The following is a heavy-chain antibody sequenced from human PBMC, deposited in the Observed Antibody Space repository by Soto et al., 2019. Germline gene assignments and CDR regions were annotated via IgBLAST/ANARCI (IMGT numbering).Heavy chain of an antibody. CDR3: ARVFPDGWVEPGVVRGYLDT. D-gene: IGHD3-3*01. CDR2: IIPIFGTT. J-gene: IGHJ4*02. CDR1: ADSFSSYG. V-gene: IGHV1-69*01. Sequence: QVQLVQSGAEVKEPGSAVKVSCKAPADSFSSYGISWVRQAPGQGLEWMGGIIPIFGTTNYAEKFQGRVTITADEDTNTAYMELSSLRSEDTALYYCARVFPDGWVEPGVVRGYLDTWGRGTLVTVYS.